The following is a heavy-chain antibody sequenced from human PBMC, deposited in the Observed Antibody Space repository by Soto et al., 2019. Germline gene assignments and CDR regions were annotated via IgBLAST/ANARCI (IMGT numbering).Heavy chain of an antibody. CDR3: TRIQLDTIMALDY. CDR1: GYTFNTYG. V-gene: IGHV3-33*01. CDR2: IWSDGNNK. Sequence: QVKLVESGGGVVQPGRSLRLSCAASGYTFNTYGFHWVRQAPGKGLEWVAVIWSDGNNKYYADSVKGRFTISRDSSTNTLYLQMNSLRVEDTAVYYCTRIQLDTIMALDYWGQGTLVTVSS. J-gene: IGHJ4*02. D-gene: IGHD1-1*01.